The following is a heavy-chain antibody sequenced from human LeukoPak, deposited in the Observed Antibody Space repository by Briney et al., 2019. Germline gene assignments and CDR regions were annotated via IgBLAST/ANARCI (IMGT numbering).Heavy chain of an antibody. CDR1: GGSISSSSYY. D-gene: IGHD3-9*01. CDR3: ASLTYYDILTGCRSCLLV. Sequence: SETLSLTCTVSGGSISSSSYYWGWIRQPPGKGLEWIGSIYYSGSTNYNPSLRSRVTISVDTSKNQFSLKLSSVTAADTAVYYRASLTYYDILTGCRSCLLVWGQGTMVTVSS. V-gene: IGHV4-39*01. J-gene: IGHJ3*01. CDR2: IYYSGST.